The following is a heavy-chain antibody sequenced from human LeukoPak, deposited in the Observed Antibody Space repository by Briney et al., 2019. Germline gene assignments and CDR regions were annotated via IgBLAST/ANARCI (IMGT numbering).Heavy chain of an antibody. J-gene: IGHJ4*02. CDR1: GFTFSSYA. D-gene: IGHD5-24*01. CDR3: AKGSRDGYNYDY. V-gene: IGHV3-23*01. Sequence: GGSLRLSCAASGFTFSSYAMTWVRQAPGEGLEWVSAISPTSNSIYYADSVKGRFTISRDNSYNTLHLQMNSLRDEDTAVYYCAKGSRDGYNYDYWGQGTLVTVSS. CDR2: ISPTSNSI.